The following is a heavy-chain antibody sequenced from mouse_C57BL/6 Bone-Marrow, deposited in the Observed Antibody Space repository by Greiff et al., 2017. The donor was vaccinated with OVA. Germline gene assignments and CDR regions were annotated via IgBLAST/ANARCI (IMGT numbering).Heavy chain of an antibody. CDR2: IYPRSGTT. D-gene: IGHD2-1*01. J-gene: IGHJ3*01. Sequence: VQLHQSGAELARPAASVKLSCTASGYSFTSYGISWVKQRTGKGLEWIGEIYPRSGTTYYNEKFKGKATLTADKSASTAYIELRSLTSECSAVYFCAGVTTKYWGQGALVTVSA. CDR3: AGVTTKY. CDR1: GYSFTSYG. V-gene: IGHV1-81*01.